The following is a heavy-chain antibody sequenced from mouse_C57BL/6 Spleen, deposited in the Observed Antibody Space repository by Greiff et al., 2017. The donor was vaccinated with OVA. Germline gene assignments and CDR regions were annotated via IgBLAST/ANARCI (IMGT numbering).Heavy chain of an antibody. J-gene: IGHJ2*01. D-gene: IGHD1-1*01. V-gene: IGHV1-59*01. Sequence: QVQLQQPGAELVRPGTSVKLSCKASGYTFTSYWMHWVKQRPGQGLEWIGVIDPSDSYTNYNQKFKGKATLTVDTSSSTAYMQLSSLTSEDSAVYYWARDYGSSYLDYWGQGTTLTVSS. CDR2: IDPSDSYT. CDR1: GYTFTSYW. CDR3: ARDYGSSYLDY.